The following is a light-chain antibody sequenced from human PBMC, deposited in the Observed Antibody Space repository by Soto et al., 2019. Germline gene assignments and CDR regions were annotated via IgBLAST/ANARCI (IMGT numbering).Light chain of an antibody. J-gene: IGLJ1*01. CDR3: ISYAGSNLLYV. CDR1: NSDVGGYNY. Sequence: SVLAQPPPPSRAPGQSVTLSRPGTNSDVGGYNYVSWYQQHPGKAPKLMIYEVSKRPSGVPDRFSGSKSGNTASLTVSGLQAEDEADYYCISYAGSNLLYVFGTGTKVTVL. CDR2: EVS. V-gene: IGLV2-8*01.